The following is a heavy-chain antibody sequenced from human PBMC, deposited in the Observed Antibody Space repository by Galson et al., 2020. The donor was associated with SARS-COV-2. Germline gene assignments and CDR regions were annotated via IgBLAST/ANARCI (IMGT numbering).Heavy chain of an antibody. J-gene: IGHJ4*02. V-gene: IGHV3-15*01. CDR3: ATGGMGHCER. D-gene: IGHD2-21*01. CDR1: GFTFTSDW. Sequence: GESLKISCAASGFTFTSDWMSWVRQAPRKGLEWVGRIKSKTDGGTTDYAAPVKGRFTISRDDSKKTLFLQMNSLKTEDSAVYYCATGGMGHCERWGEGIRVIVS. CDR2: IKSKTDGGTT.